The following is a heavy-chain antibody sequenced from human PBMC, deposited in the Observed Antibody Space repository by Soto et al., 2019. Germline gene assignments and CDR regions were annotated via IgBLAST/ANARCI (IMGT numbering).Heavy chain of an antibody. CDR3: ARTFSHRIAAYSFDY. CDR1: GGSVSSGSYY. J-gene: IGHJ4*02. D-gene: IGHD6-13*01. V-gene: IGHV4-61*01. CDR2: IYYSGST. Sequence: SETLSLTCTVSGGSVSSGSYYWSWIRQPPGKGLEWIGYIYYSGSTNYNPSLKSRVTISVDTSKNQFSLKLSSVTAADTAVYYCARTFSHRIAAYSFDYWGQGTLVTVSS.